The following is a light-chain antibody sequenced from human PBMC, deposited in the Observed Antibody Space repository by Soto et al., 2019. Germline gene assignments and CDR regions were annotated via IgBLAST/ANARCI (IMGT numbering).Light chain of an antibody. V-gene: IGKV1-5*03. CDR3: QHYNNFFYA. CDR2: KAS. Sequence: DIQLTQSPSTLSASVGDRVTITCRASQSIDSWLAWFQQKPGQAPELLIYKASTLENGAPSRFSGSGSGTEFTLTSSSLQPEDFATYFCQHYNNFFYAFGQGTRVEIK. CDR1: QSIDSW. J-gene: IGKJ2*01.